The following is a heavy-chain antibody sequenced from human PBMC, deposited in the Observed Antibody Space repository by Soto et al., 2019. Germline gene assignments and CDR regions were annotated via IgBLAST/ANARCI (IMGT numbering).Heavy chain of an antibody. CDR1: GFTFSNDW. V-gene: IGHV3-74*01. CDR2: INMDGSST. Sequence: EVQLVESGGGLVQPGGSLRLSCAASGFTFSNDWMHWVRQAAGKGLVWVSRINMDGSSTNYADSVKGRFTISRDNAKNTLYLQMNSLRGDDTAIYFCARGPRGVYGNDYWGQGALVTVS. J-gene: IGHJ4*02. D-gene: IGHD2-8*02. CDR3: ARGPRGVYGNDY.